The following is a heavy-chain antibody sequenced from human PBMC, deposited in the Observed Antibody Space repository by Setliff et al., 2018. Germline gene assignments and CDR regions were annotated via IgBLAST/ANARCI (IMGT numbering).Heavy chain of an antibody. CDR2: IYPDDSDS. CDR3: VRQPYSSSFLSPFVGNWFDP. Sequence: PGESLKISCRASGYNFANYWIGWVRQMPGKGLEWMAIIYPDDSDSRHSPSFRGQVTVSADKSINTAYLQWSSLKASDTAVYYCVRQPYSSSFLSPFVGNWFDPWGQGTLVTVSS. CDR1: GYNFANYW. J-gene: IGHJ5*02. D-gene: IGHD6-13*01. V-gene: IGHV5-51*01.